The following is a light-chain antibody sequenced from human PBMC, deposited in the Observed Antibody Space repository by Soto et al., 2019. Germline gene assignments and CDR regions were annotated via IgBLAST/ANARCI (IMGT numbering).Light chain of an antibody. CDR1: QTVTRNY. J-gene: IGKJ1*01. Sequence: EIVMTQSPGTLSLSPGERATLSCRASQTVTRNYLAWYQQKPGQAPRLLIYDASNRATGIPDRFSGSGSGTDFTLTISRLEPEDFAVYYCQQYGSSPGTFGQGTKVDNK. V-gene: IGKV3-20*01. CDR2: DAS. CDR3: QQYGSSPGT.